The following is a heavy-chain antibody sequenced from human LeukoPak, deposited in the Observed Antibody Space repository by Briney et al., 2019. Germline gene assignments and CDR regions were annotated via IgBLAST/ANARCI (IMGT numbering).Heavy chain of an antibody. V-gene: IGHV3-48*01. CDR2: ISSSSSTI. D-gene: IGHD6-13*01. J-gene: IGHJ4*02. CDR3: AKDRGGRVAAAAPAGY. CDR1: GFTFSSYS. Sequence: GGSLRLSCAASGFTFSSYSMNWVRQAPGKGLEWVSYISSSSSTIYYADSVKGRFTISRDNAKNSLYLQMNSLRAEDTAVYYCAKDRGGRVAAAAPAGYWGQGTLVTVSS.